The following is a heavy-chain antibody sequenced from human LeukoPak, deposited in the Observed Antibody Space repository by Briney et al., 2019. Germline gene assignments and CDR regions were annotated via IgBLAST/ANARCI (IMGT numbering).Heavy chain of an antibody. CDR2: IHYSGST. CDR3: ARITRYYDPSH. CDR1: GGSISSSSYY. D-gene: IGHD3-22*01. J-gene: IGHJ4*02. Sequence: SETLSLTCTVSGGSISSSSYYWGWIRQPPGKGLEWIGSIHYSGSTYYNPSLKSRVTISVDTSKNQFSLKLSSVTAADTAVYYCARITRYYDPSHWGQGTLVTVSS. V-gene: IGHV4-39*07.